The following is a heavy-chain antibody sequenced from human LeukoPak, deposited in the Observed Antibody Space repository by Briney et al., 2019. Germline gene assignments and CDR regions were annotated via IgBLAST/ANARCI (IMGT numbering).Heavy chain of an antibody. Sequence: PGGSLRLSCAASGFTFDDYAMHWVRQAPGKGLEWVSGISWNSGSIGYADSVKGRFTISRDNAKNSLYLQMNSLRAEDTALYYCAKDLAARVEYYFDYWGQGTLVTVSS. D-gene: IGHD3-3*01. V-gene: IGHV3-9*01. J-gene: IGHJ4*02. CDR2: ISWNSGSI. CDR1: GFTFDDYA. CDR3: AKDLAARVEYYFDY.